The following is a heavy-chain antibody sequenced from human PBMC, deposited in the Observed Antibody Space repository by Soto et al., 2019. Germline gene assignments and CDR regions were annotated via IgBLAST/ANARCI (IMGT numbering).Heavy chain of an antibody. CDR2: IYPGDSDT. Sequence: GESLKISCKGSGYSFTSYWIGWVRQMPGKGLEWMGIIYPGDSDTRYSPSFHGQVTISADKSISTAYLHVSSLKAPGNAMYYCAGLLGSWNGSAPWRKGTLVPVSS. D-gene: IGHD1-1*01. J-gene: IGHJ5*02. V-gene: IGHV5-51*01. CDR3: AGLLGSWNGSAP. CDR1: GYSFTSYW.